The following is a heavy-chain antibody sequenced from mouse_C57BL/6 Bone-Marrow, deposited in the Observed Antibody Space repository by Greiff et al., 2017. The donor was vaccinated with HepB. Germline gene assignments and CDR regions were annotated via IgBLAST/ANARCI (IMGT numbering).Heavy chain of an antibody. CDR2: ISSGGDYI. J-gene: IGHJ2*01. Sequence: EVKVVESGEGLVKPGGSLKLSCAASGFTFSSYAMSWVRQTPEKRLEWVAYISSGGDYIYYADTVKGRFTISRDNARDTLYLQMSSLKSEDTAMYYCTRGGYGSSYVDYWGQGTTLTVSS. CDR3: TRGGYGSSYVDY. CDR1: GFTFSSYA. D-gene: IGHD1-1*01. V-gene: IGHV5-9-1*02.